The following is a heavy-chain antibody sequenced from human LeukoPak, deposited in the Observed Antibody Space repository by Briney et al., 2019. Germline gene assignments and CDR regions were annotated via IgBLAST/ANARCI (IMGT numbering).Heavy chain of an antibody. D-gene: IGHD3-10*01. CDR3: ARSGLYYPGSGSFDY. Sequence: SQTLSLTCTVSGDSVTSGGYYWNWIRQHPVKGLEWIGYIYYTESTNYNPSLKSRINISADTSKNQFSLKLKSVTAADTAIYYCARSGLYYPGSGSFDYWGQGALVTVSS. V-gene: IGHV4-31*03. CDR1: GDSVTSGGYY. CDR2: IYYTEST. J-gene: IGHJ4*02.